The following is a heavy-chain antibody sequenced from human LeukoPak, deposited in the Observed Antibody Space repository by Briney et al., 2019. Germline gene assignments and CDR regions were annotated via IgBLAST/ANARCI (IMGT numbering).Heavy chain of an antibody. CDR1: GGTFCSYA. J-gene: IGHJ4*02. CDR2: IIPIFGTA. D-gene: IGHD6-19*01. V-gene: IGHV1-69*05. Sequence: SVKVSCKASGGTFCSYAISWVRQAPGQGLEWMGRIIPIFGTANYAQKFQGRVTITTDESTSTAYMELSSLRSEDTAVYYCAGDSSGWYYFDYWGQGTLVTVSS. CDR3: AGDSSGWYYFDY.